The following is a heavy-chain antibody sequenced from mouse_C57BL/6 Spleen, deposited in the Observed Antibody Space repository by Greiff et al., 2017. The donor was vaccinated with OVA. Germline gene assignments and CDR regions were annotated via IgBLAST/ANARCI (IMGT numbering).Heavy chain of an antibody. V-gene: IGHV1-82*01. CDR3: ARMDYYGSSPDD. J-gene: IGHJ2*01. CDR2: IYPGDGDT. Sequence: QVQLQQSGPELVKPGASVKISCKASGYAFSSSWMNWVKQRPGKGLEWIGRIYPGDGDTNYNGKFKGKATLTADKSSSTAYMQLSSLTSEDSAVYFCARMDYYGSSPDDWGQGTTLTVSS. D-gene: IGHD1-1*01. CDR1: GYAFSSSW.